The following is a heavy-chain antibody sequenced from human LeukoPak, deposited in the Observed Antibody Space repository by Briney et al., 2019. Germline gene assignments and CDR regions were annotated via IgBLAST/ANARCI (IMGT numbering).Heavy chain of an antibody. J-gene: IGHJ4*02. CDR2: INNSGST. Sequence: SETLSLTCTVSGYSISSGYYWAWMRQPPGKGLEWIGSINNSGSTYYNPSLKSRVTVSVDTSKNQVSLRLSSVTAADTAVYYCARVCSSGRCLDYWGQGTLVTVSS. CDR3: ARVCSSGRCLDY. D-gene: IGHD2-15*01. CDR1: GYSISSGYY. V-gene: IGHV4-38-2*02.